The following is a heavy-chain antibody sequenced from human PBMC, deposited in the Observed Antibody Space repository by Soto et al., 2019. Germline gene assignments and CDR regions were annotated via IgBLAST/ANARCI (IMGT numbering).Heavy chain of an antibody. CDR3: ARGRKEIIGEGPTKYYYYYMDV. J-gene: IGHJ6*03. D-gene: IGHD7-27*01. CDR2: MNPNSGNT. Sequence: ASVKVSCKASGYTFTSYDINWVRQATGQGLEWMGWMNPNSGNTGYTQKFQGRVTMTRNTSISTAYMELSSLRSEDTAVYYCARGRKEIIGEGPTKYYYYYMDVWGKGTTVTVSS. CDR1: GYTFTSYD. V-gene: IGHV1-8*01.